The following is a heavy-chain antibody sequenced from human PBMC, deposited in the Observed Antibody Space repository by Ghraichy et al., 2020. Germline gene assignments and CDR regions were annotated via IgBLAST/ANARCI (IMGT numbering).Heavy chain of an antibody. J-gene: IGHJ4*02. CDR3: ARDEGTTGFDY. V-gene: IGHV3-48*03. Sequence: GGSLRLSCAASGFTFSSYEMNWVRQAPGKGLEWVSYISSSGSTIYYADSVKGRFTISRDNAKNSLYLQMNSLRAEDTAVYYCARDEGTTGFDYWGQGTLVTVSS. CDR1: GFTFSSYE. CDR2: ISSSGSTI. D-gene: IGHD4-11*01.